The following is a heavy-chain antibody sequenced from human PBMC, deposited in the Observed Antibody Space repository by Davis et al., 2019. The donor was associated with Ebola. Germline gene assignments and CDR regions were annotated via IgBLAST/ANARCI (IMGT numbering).Heavy chain of an antibody. CDR3: ARDTRHSSSQVRLVDYYYGMDV. D-gene: IGHD6-13*01. J-gene: IGHJ6*04. CDR1: GFTFSSYA. Sequence: GGSLRLSCAASGFTFSSYAMHWVRQAPGKGLEWVAAIWYDGSNKYYADSVKGRFTISRDNSKNTLYLQMNSLRAEDTAVYYCARDTRHSSSQVRLVDYYYGMDVWGKGTTVTVSS. V-gene: IGHV3-33*08. CDR2: IWYDGSNK.